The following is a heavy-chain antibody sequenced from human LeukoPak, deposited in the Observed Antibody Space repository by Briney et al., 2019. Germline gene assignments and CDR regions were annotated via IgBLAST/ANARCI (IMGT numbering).Heavy chain of an antibody. D-gene: IGHD4-17*01. Sequence: PSETLSLTCTVSGGSISSSSYYWGWIRQPPGKGLEWIGSIYYSGSTYYNPSLKSRVTISVDTSKNQFSLKLSSVTAADTAVYYCARHAGGDDYGDRNDAFDIWGQGTMVTVSS. J-gene: IGHJ3*02. CDR2: IYYSGST. CDR1: GGSISSSSYY. CDR3: ARHAGGDDYGDRNDAFDI. V-gene: IGHV4-39*01.